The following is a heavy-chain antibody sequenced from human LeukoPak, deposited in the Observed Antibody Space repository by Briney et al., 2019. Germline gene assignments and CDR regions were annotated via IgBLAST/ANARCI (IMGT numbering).Heavy chain of an antibody. V-gene: IGHV3-33*01. CDR1: GFTFSTYG. Sequence: PGGSLRLSCAASGFTFSTYGMHWVRQAPGKGLEWVAVVWYDGSNIQYVDSVKGRFTISRDNSKSTLYLQMNSLTAEDTAVYYCARSRRDNYYYYYGMDVWGQGTTVTVSS. CDR3: ARSRRDNYYYYYGMDV. D-gene: IGHD5-24*01. J-gene: IGHJ6*02. CDR2: VWYDGSNI.